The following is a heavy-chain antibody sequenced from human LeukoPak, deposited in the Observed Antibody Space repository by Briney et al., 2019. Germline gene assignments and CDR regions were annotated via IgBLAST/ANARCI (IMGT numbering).Heavy chain of an antibody. V-gene: IGHV4-39*07. CDR2: IFYTGKT. Sequence: RPSETLSLTCTVSGGSVYTSDYYWGWVRQPPGKGPEWIGDIFYTGKTNYNPSLKSRVSISIDTSKNQFSLKLTSVTAADTAVYYCVRVFDSWGQGTLVTVSS. CDR1: GGSVYTSDYY. CDR3: VRVFDS. J-gene: IGHJ4*02.